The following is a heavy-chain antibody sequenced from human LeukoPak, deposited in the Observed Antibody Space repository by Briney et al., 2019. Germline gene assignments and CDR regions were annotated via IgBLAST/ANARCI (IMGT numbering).Heavy chain of an antibody. D-gene: IGHD3-22*01. CDR3: AGDASGFYSSFDD. J-gene: IGHJ4*02. V-gene: IGHV3-23*01. CDR2: ISGSGGST. CDR1: GFTFSSYA. Sequence: GGSLRLSCAASGFTFSSYAMSWVRQAPGKGLEWVSAISGSGGSTYYADSVKGRFTISRDNSKNTHYLQMNSLRDDDTAVYYCAGDASGFYSSFDDWGQGTRVTVSS.